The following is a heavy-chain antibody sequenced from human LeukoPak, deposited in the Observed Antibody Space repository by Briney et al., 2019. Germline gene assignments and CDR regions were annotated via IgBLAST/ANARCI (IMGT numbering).Heavy chain of an antibody. Sequence: GGSLRLSCAASGFTLSDSWMNWVRQAPGKGPVWVSHISPDGRNIAYADSVKGRFTISRDSAKNTLYLQMNSLRVGDTALYYCVRDAWGTIPYDSWSQGTLVTVSS. CDR1: GFTLSDSW. V-gene: IGHV3-74*01. CDR3: VRDAWGTIPYDS. CDR2: ISPDGRNI. D-gene: IGHD1-7*01. J-gene: IGHJ4*02.